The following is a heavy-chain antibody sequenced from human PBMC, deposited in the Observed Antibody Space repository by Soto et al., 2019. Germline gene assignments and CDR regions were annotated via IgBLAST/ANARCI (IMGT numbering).Heavy chain of an antibody. CDR2: ISAYNGNT. Sequence: ASVKVSCKASGYTFTSYGISWVRQAPGQGLEWMGWISAYNGNTNYAQKLQGRVTMTTDTSTSTAYMELRSLRSDDTAVYYCARGPWDYGSGSYYHNDYWGQGTLVTVSS. CDR1: GYTFTSYG. J-gene: IGHJ4*02. D-gene: IGHD3-10*01. V-gene: IGHV1-18*01. CDR3: ARGPWDYGSGSYYHNDY.